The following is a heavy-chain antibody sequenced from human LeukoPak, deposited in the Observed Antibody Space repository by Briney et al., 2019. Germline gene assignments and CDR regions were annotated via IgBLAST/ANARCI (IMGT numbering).Heavy chain of an antibody. V-gene: IGHV1-2*02. D-gene: IGHD1-26*01. J-gene: IGHJ4*02. CDR1: GYTFTGYY. CDR2: INPNSGGT. CDR3: AIEPRVKWELNYFDY. Sequence: ASVKVSCKASGYTFTGYYMHWVRQAPGQGLEWMGWINPNSGGTNYAQKFQGRVTMTRNTSISTAYMELSSLRSEDTAVYYCAIEPRVKWELNYFDYWGQGTLVTVSS.